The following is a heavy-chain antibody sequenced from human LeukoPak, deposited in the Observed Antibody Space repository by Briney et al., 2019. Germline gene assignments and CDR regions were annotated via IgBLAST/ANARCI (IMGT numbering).Heavy chain of an antibody. CDR2: ISYDGSNK. V-gene: IGHV3-30-3*01. D-gene: IGHD3-10*01. Sequence: PRGSLRLSCAASGFTFSSYAMHWVRQAPGKGLEWVAVISYDGSNKYYADSVKGRFTISRDNSKNTLYLQMNSLRAEDTAVYYCARETNYGSENYLFDYWGQGTLVTVSS. J-gene: IGHJ4*02. CDR3: ARETNYGSENYLFDY. CDR1: GFTFSSYA.